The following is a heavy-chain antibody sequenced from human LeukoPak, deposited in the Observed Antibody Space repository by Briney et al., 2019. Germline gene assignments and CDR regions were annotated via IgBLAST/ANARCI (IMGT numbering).Heavy chain of an antibody. V-gene: IGHV1-8*01. CDR3: ARVGDYVWGSYRYYLDY. Sequence: ASVKVSCKASGYTFTSYDINWVRQATGQGLEWMGWMNPNSGNTGYAQKFQGRVTMTRNTSISTAYMELSSLRSEDTAVYYCARVGDYVWGSYRYYLDYWGQGTLVTVSS. CDR2: MNPNSGNT. D-gene: IGHD3-16*02. J-gene: IGHJ4*02. CDR1: GYTFTSYD.